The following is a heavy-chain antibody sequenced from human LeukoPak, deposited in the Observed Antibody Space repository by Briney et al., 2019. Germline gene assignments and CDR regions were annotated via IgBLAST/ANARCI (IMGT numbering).Heavy chain of an antibody. Sequence: ASLKVSCKASGFTFTDYYMHWVRQAPGQGLEWMGWINPISGGTVYAQEFQGRVTMTTDTSMSTAYMELSRLTSDDTAVYYCARAGGRSWFDPWGQGTLVTVSS. V-gene: IGHV1-2*02. CDR2: INPISGGT. CDR1: GFTFTDYY. CDR3: ARAGGRSWFDP. J-gene: IGHJ5*02.